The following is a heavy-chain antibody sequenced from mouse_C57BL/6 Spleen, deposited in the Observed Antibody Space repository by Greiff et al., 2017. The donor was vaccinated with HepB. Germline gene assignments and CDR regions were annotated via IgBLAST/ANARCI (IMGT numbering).Heavy chain of an antibody. V-gene: IGHV1-22*01. CDR3: AREGLDWFAY. CDR2: INPNNGGT. J-gene: IGHJ3*01. CDR1: GYTFTDYN. D-gene: IGHD2-13*01. Sequence: DVHLVESGPELVKPGASVKMSCKASGYTFTDYNMHWVKQSHGKSLEWIGYINPNNGGTSYNQKFKGKATLTVNKSSSTAYMELRSLTSEDSAVYYCAREGLDWFAYWGQGTLVTVSA.